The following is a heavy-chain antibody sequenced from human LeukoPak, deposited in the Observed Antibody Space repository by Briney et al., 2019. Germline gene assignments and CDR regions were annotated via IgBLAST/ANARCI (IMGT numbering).Heavy chain of an antibody. CDR3: ASQDYGDYGPAEYFQH. CDR1: GFTFSSYE. CDR2: ISSSGSTI. Sequence: VGSRRLSCAASGFTFSSYEMNWVRQAPGKGLEWVSYISSSGSTIYYADSVKGRFTISRDNAKNSLYLQMNSLRAEDTAVYYCASQDYGDYGPAEYFQHWGQGTLVTVSS. V-gene: IGHV3-48*03. J-gene: IGHJ1*01. D-gene: IGHD4-17*01.